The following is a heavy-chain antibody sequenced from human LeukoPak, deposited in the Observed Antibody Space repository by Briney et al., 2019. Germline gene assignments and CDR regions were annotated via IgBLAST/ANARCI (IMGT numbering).Heavy chain of an antibody. CDR2: IYYIGST. Sequence: SETLSLTCTVSGGSISSYYWSWVRQPPGKGLEWIGYIYYIGSTNYNPSLKSRVTISVDTSKNQFSLKLSSVTAADTAVYYCARGYCSGGNCYYFDYWGQGTLVTVSS. CDR3: ARGYCSGGNCYYFDY. J-gene: IGHJ4*02. CDR1: GGSISSYY. V-gene: IGHV4-59*01. D-gene: IGHD2-15*01.